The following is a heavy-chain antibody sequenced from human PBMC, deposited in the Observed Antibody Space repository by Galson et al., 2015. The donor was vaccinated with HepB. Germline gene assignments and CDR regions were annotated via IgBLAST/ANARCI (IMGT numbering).Heavy chain of an antibody. V-gene: IGHV3-23*01. Sequence: SLRLSCAASGFTFYVYTMNWVRPAPGKGLERVSAVRGSGTGKFYADSVRGRFPISRDDSKNTVTLQLNNLRVEDTAIYYCAKDSGFGGEDYWGQGILVTVSS. J-gene: IGHJ4*02. CDR1: GFTFYVYT. CDR3: AKDSGFGGEDY. CDR2: VRGSGTGK. D-gene: IGHD3-16*01.